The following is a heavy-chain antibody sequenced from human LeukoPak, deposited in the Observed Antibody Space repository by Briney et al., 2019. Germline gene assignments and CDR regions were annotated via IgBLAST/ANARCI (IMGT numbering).Heavy chain of an antibody. D-gene: IGHD5-18*01. V-gene: IGHV3-64*01. CDR2: ISSNGGST. CDR3: AREGGYSYGGNDAFDT. J-gene: IGHJ3*02. Sequence: PGGSLRLSCAASGFTFSSYAMHWVRQAPGKGLEYVSAISSNGGSTYYANSVKGRFTISRDNSKNTLYLQMGSLRAEDMAVYYCAREGGYSYGGNDAFDTWGQGTMVTVSS. CDR1: GFTFSSYA.